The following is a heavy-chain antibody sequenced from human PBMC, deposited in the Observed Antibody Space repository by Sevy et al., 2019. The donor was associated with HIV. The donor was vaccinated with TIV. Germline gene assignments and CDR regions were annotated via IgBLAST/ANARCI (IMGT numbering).Heavy chain of an antibody. Sequence: GGSLRLSCAASGFTVNSNYMTWVRQAPGKGLEWVAVIWFDGSNTYYADSVKGRFTISRDIAKNTLHLQMNSLRAEDTAVYYCARDLEFYDSGDYGPAFMPDYWGQGTLVTVSS. CDR3: ARDLEFYDSGDYGPAFMPDY. J-gene: IGHJ4*02. CDR1: GFTVNSNY. V-gene: IGHV3-33*08. CDR2: IWFDGSNT. D-gene: IGHD4-17*01.